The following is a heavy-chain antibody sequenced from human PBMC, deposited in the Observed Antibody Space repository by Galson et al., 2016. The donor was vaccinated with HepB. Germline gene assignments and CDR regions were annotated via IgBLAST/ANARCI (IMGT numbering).Heavy chain of an antibody. Sequence: SLRLSCATSVFTFSDFAIQWVRQAXGKGLXXVAVISFDGKNKFYADSVKGRLTISRDNFKKTVFLQMSSLRTEDTALYYCGVDHVLSARYNDFDHWGQGTRVTVSS. V-gene: IGHV3-30*03. CDR1: VFTFSDFA. CDR3: GVDHVLSARYNDFDH. D-gene: IGHD1-14*01. J-gene: IGHJ4*02. CDR2: ISFDGKNK.